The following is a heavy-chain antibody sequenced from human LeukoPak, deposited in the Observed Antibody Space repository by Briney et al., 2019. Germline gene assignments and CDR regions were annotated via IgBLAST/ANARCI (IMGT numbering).Heavy chain of an antibody. CDR3: ATQPIWGSYRPFDY. CDR2: ISHGGST. J-gene: IGHJ4*02. CDR1: GGSFSGYF. Sequence: SETLSLTCAVYGGSFSGYFWSWLRQAPGKGLEWIGEISHGGSTNYNPSLKSRVTISVDTSKNQISLRLSSVTAADTAVYYCATQPIWGSYRPFDYWGQGTLVTVSS. V-gene: IGHV4-34*01. D-gene: IGHD3-16*02.